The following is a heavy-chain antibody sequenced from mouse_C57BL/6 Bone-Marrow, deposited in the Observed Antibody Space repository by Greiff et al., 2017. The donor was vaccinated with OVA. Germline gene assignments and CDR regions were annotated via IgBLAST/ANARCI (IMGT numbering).Heavy chain of an antibody. J-gene: IGHJ3*01. Sequence: LVESGAELARPGASVKLSCKASGYTFTSYGISWVKQRTGQGLEWIGEIYPRSGNTYYNEKFKGKATLTADKSSSTAYMELRSLTSEDSAVYFCARFAPLYYYGSSSWFAYWGQGTLVTVSA. D-gene: IGHD1-1*01. CDR1: GYTFTSYG. CDR2: IYPRSGNT. CDR3: ARFAPLYYYGSSSWFAY. V-gene: IGHV1-81*01.